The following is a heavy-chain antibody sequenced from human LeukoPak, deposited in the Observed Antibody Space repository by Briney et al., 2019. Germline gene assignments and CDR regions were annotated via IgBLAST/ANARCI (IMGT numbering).Heavy chain of an antibody. CDR3: ARDRAVWFGEPLRFGP. CDR1: GYTFTSYG. CDR2: ISAYNGNT. J-gene: IGHJ5*02. D-gene: IGHD3-10*01. Sequence: GASVKVSCKASGYTFTSYGISWVRQAPGQGLEWMGWISAYNGNTNYAQKLQGRVTMTTDTSTSTAYMELRSLRSDDTAVYYCARDRAVWFGEPLRFGPWGQGTLVTVSS. V-gene: IGHV1-18*04.